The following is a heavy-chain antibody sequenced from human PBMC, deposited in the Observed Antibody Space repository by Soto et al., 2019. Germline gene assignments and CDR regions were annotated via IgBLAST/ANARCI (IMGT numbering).Heavy chain of an antibody. CDR1: GGSITGYH. V-gene: IGHV4-59*01. Sequence: QVQLQESGPGLVKPSETLSLTCTVSGGSITGYHWSWIRQPPGKGLEWIGYTHGSGITNYNPSLQGRVPKSVDTSQNHFSLKLSFVTASDTAVYYCASYIEGGGGRGYWGQGHLLTVSS. CDR3: ASYIEGGGGRGY. D-gene: IGHD1-26*01. CDR2: THGSGIT. J-gene: IGHJ4*02.